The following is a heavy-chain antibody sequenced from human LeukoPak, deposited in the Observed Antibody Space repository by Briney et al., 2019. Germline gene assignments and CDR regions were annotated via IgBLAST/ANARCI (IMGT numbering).Heavy chain of an antibody. J-gene: IGHJ4*02. CDR3: ARGFRTIFGVVTRTFDY. V-gene: IGHV4-34*01. D-gene: IGHD3-3*01. Sequence: PSETLSLTCAVYGGSFSGYYWSWIRQPPGRGLEWIGEINHSGSTNYNPSLKSRVTISVDTSKNQFSLKLSSVTAADTAVYYCARGFRTIFGVVTRTFDYWAQGTLVTVSS. CDR1: GGSFSGYY. CDR2: INHSGST.